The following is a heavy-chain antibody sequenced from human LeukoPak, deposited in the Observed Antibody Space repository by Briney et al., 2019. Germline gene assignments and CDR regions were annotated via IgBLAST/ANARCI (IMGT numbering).Heavy chain of an antibody. V-gene: IGHV1-2*02. CDR3: ATDTPGGDSDLKDV. Sequence: ASVKVSCKASGYTFTGYYMHWVRQAPGQGLEWMGWINPNSGGTNYAQKFQGRVTMTRDTSISTAYMELSRLRSDDTAVYYCATDTPGGDSDLKDVWGQGTTVTVSS. CDR1: GYTFTGYY. J-gene: IGHJ6*02. CDR2: INPNSGGT.